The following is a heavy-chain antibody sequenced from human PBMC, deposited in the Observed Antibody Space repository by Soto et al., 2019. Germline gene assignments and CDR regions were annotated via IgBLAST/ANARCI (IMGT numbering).Heavy chain of an antibody. CDR1: GFSFSTYS. CDR2: LSGGGANT. V-gene: IGHV3-23*01. Sequence: GGSLRLSCAASGFSFSTYSMAWVRQAAGKGPQWVSGLSGGGANTFYIDSVRGRFTISVDNSKNTVYLQMDSLRADDTAVYHCARWSGYADAWGQGTLVTVSS. D-gene: IGHD4-17*01. J-gene: IGHJ4*02. CDR3: ARWSGYADA.